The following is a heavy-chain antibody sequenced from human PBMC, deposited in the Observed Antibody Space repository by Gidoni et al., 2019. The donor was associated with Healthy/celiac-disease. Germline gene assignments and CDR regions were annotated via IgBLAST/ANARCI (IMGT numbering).Heavy chain of an antibody. CDR3: ARVWFTRPAAVPAAIGRAFDP. Sequence: GGSFSGYYWSWIRQPPGKGLEWIGEINHSGSTNYNPSLKSRVTISVDTSKNQFSLKLSSVTAADTAVYYCARVWFTRPAAVPAAIGRAFDPWGQGTLVTVSS. CDR2: INHSGST. CDR1: GGSFSGYY. D-gene: IGHD2-2*01. V-gene: IGHV4-34*01. J-gene: IGHJ5*02.